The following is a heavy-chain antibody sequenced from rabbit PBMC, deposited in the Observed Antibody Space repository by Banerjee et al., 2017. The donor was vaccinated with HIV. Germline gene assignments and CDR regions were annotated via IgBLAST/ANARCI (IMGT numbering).Heavy chain of an antibody. Sequence: QEQLVESGGGLVQPEGSLTLTCTASGIDFSSYGISWVRQAPGKGLEWIACINTISGDTVYATWAKGRFTISKASWTTVTLQMTSLTAADTASYFCARDLAGVIGWNFNLWGPGTLVTVS. CDR2: INTISGDT. V-gene: IGHV1S45*01. D-gene: IGHD4-1*01. CDR3: ARDLAGVIGWNFNL. CDR1: GIDFSSYG. J-gene: IGHJ4*01.